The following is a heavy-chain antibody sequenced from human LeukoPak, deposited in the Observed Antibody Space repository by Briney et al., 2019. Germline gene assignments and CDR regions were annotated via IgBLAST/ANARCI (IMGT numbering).Heavy chain of an antibody. CDR1: GFTFSSYA. J-gene: IGHJ3*02. Sequence: GGSLRLSCAASGFTFSSYAMSWVRQAPGKGLEWVPAISGSGGSTYYADSVKGRFTISRDNSKNTLYLQMNSLRAEDTAVYYCAKDRTYYDILTGYYPDAFDIWGQGTMVTVSS. CDR2: ISGSGGST. D-gene: IGHD3-9*01. CDR3: AKDRTYYDILTGYYPDAFDI. V-gene: IGHV3-23*01.